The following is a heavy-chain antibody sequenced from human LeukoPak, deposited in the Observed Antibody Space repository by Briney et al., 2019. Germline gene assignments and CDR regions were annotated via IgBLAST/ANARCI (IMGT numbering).Heavy chain of an antibody. CDR3: ARLAVAGYDAFDI. CDR2: MNPNSGNT. V-gene: IGHV1-8*03. D-gene: IGHD6-19*01. J-gene: IGHJ3*02. CDR1: GYTFTGYY. Sequence: ASVKVSCKASGYTFTGYYMHWVRQAPGQGLEWMGWMNPNSGNTGYAQKFQGRVTITRNTSISTAYMELSSLRSEDTAVYYCARLAVAGYDAFDIWGQGTMVTVSS.